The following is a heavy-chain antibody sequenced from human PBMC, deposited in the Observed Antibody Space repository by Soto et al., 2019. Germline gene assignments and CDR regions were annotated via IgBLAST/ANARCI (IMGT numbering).Heavy chain of an antibody. J-gene: IGHJ6*02. Sequence: SETLSLTCAVYGGSVGTNSYSWGWIRQSPGKGLEWIGTIYSSENTYYNPSLLRRVTISVDTSKNDFSLRLSSVTAADTAVYYCARLNGYCVSTNCHGYYGMDVWGQGTTVT. V-gene: IGHV4-39*02. CDR1: GGSVGTNSYS. CDR2: IYSSENT. CDR3: ARLNGYCVSTNCHGYYGMDV. D-gene: IGHD2-2*03.